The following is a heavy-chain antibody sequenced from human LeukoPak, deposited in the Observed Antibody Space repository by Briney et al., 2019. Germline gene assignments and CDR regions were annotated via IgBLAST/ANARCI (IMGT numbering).Heavy chain of an antibody. Sequence: SETLSLTCTVSGGSISSYYWSWIRQPPKKGLEWIRYIHYSGSTNYNPSLNSRVSISVDTSKNQFSLRLTSVTAADTAVYYCARHSRTYYDFDYWGQGTLVTVSS. CDR1: GGSISSYY. J-gene: IGHJ4*02. D-gene: IGHD1-26*01. V-gene: IGHV4-59*08. CDR2: IHYSGST. CDR3: ARHSRTYYDFDY.